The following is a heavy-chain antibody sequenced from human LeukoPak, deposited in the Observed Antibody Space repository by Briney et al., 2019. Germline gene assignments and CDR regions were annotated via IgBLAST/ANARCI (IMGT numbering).Heavy chain of an antibody. CDR1: GFTFSSDW. Sequence: GGSLRLSCAASGFTFSSDWMSWVRQAPGKGLEWVANIKQEGSEKYYVDSVKGRFPISRDNAKNSLYLQMNSLRAEDTAVYYCARDYLFDYWGQGTLVTVSS. J-gene: IGHJ4*02. CDR2: IKQEGSEK. V-gene: IGHV3-7*01. CDR3: ARDYLFDY.